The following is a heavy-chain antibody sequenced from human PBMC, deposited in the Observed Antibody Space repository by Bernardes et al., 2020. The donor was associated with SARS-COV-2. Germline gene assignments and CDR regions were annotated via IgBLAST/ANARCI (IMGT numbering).Heavy chain of an antibody. J-gene: IGHJ4*02. Sequence: SETLSLTCTVSGGSISSYYWSWVRQPPGKGLEWIGYVYYSGRTNYNPSLKSRVTISVDTSKKQFSLNLSSVTAADTAVYYCARIGGGDRSPFDYWGRGTLVTVSS. D-gene: IGHD2-21*02. CDR3: ARIGGGDRSPFDY. V-gene: IGHV4-59*03. CDR2: VYYSGRT. CDR1: GGSISSYY.